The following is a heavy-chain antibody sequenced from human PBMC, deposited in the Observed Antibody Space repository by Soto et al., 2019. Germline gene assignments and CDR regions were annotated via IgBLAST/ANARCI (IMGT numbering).Heavy chain of an antibody. Sequence: GGSLRLSCVASGFIFSNCWMHWVRQAPGMGLVWVSHINSDGSSTTYADSVKGRFTVSRDNAKNTLYLQMNSLRAEDTAVYYCVRAIGHYGMDVWGRGTTVTVSS. CDR3: VRAIGHYGMDV. J-gene: IGHJ6*02. D-gene: IGHD3-22*01. CDR1: GFIFSNCW. V-gene: IGHV3-74*01. CDR2: INSDGSST.